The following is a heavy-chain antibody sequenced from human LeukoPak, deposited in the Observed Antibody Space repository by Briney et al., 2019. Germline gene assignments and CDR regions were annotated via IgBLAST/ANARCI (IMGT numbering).Heavy chain of an antibody. J-gene: IGHJ3*02. CDR2: IIPILGIA. V-gene: IGHV1-69*04. D-gene: IGHD4-23*01. Sequence: SVKVSCKASGGTFSSYAISWVRQAPGQGLEWMGRIIPILGIANYAQKFQGRVTITADKSTSTAYMELSSLRSEDTAVYYCARGPTVVNDAFDIWGQGTMATVSS. CDR3: ARGPTVVNDAFDI. CDR1: GGTFSSYA.